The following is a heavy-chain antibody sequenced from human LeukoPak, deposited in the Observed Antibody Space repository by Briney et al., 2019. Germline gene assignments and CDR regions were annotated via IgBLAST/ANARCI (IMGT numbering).Heavy chain of an antibody. J-gene: IGHJ3*02. CDR3: ASLYNRGGGKGGAFDI. CDR1: GFTFSSYG. CDR2: LSGSGGST. Sequence: GGSLRLSCAASGFTFSSYGMSWVRQAPGKGLEWVSGLSGSGGSTYYADSVKGRFTISRDNSKNTLYLQMNSLRAEDTAVYYCASLYNRGGGKGGAFDIWGQGTMVTVSS. V-gene: IGHV3-23*01. D-gene: IGHD4-23*01.